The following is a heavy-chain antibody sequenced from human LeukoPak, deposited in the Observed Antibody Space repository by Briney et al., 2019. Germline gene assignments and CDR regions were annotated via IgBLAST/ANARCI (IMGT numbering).Heavy chain of an antibody. V-gene: IGHV3-21*06. Sequence: GGSLRLSCAASGFTFSSYGMHWVRQAPGKGLEWVSSISSSSTFIYYADSVKGRFTVSRDNAKNSLYLQMNSLRAEDTAVYYCARDASTSGWYTSNNGDNYAMDVWGQGTTVIVSS. CDR1: GFTFSSYG. CDR2: ISSSSTFI. D-gene: IGHD6-19*01. J-gene: IGHJ6*02. CDR3: ARDASTSGWYTSNNGDNYAMDV.